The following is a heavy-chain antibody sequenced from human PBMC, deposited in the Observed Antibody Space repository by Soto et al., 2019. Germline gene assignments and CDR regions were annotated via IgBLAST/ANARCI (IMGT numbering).Heavy chain of an antibody. D-gene: IGHD1-7*01. CDR3: ARQLRWPSGPYGMDV. V-gene: IGHV1-2*02. Sequence: AAVKVSCKASGYTFTGYYMHWVRQAPGQGLEWMGWINPNSGGTNYAQKFQGRATITRETSIRTAYMALSRLRSDDTAVYYCARQLRWPSGPYGMDVWGQGTTVTVSS. CDR2: INPNSGGT. CDR1: GYTFTGYY. J-gene: IGHJ6*02.